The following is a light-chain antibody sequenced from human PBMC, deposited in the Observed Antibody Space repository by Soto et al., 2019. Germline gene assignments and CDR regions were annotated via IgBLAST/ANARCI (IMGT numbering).Light chain of an antibody. CDR2: DVI. CDR3: SSYSTSSNLV. CDR1: NTDVGAYDY. Sequence: QSALTQPASVSGSPGQSITISCSATNTDVGAYDYVSWYQQHPGKAPKLILYDVINRPSGVSDRFSGSKSGNTASLTISGLQAEDEAEYFCSSYSTSSNLVFGTGTKLTVL. J-gene: IGLJ1*01. V-gene: IGLV2-14*03.